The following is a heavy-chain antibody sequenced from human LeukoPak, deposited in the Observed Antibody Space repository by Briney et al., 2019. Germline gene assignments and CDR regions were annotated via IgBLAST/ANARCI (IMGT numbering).Heavy chain of an antibody. Sequence: GRSLRLSCAASGFTFSSYAMHWVRQAPGKGLEWVAVISYDGSNKYYADSVKGRFTISRDNSKNTLYLQMNSLRAEDTAVYYCAREVTGTEYDAFDIWGQGTMVTVSS. CDR3: AREVTGTEYDAFDI. J-gene: IGHJ3*02. D-gene: IGHD1-7*01. CDR2: ISYDGSNK. CDR1: GFTFSSYA. V-gene: IGHV3-30*04.